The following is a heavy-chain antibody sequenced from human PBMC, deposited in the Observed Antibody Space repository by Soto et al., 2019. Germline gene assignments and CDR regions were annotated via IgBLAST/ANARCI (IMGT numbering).Heavy chain of an antibody. D-gene: IGHD1-7*01. Sequence: EVQLVESGGGLVQPGGSLRLSCAASGFTFSSYSMNWVRQAPGKGLEWVSYISSSSSTIYYADSVKGRFTISRDNAKNSLYLQMNSLRDEDTAVYYCASTRVELRSLPNNWFDPWGQGTLVTVSS. CDR2: ISSSSSTI. CDR3: ASTRVELRSLPNNWFDP. V-gene: IGHV3-48*02. CDR1: GFTFSSYS. J-gene: IGHJ5*02.